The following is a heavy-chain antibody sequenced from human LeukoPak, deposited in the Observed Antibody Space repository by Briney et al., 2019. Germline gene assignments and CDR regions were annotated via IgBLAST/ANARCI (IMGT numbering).Heavy chain of an antibody. D-gene: IGHD6-19*01. V-gene: IGHV4-4*07. CDR2: IYTSAST. Sequence: SETLSLTCTVSGGSISNYYWSWIRQPAGKGLGWIGHIYTSASTNYNPSLKSRVTMSLDTSKNQFSLELNSVTAADTAAYYCARVDTSGWHYFDDWGQGTLSPSPQ. J-gene: IGHJ4*02. CDR1: GGSISNYY. CDR3: ARVDTSGWHYFDD.